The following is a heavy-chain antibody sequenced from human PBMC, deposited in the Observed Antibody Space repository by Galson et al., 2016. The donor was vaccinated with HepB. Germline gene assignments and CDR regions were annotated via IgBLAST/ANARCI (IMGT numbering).Heavy chain of an antibody. J-gene: IGHJ4*02. Sequence: SETLSLTCTVSGDSISSRSYYWAWIRQPPGKGLEWIGSIYYSGTTYYNPSLKSRVTISVDTFKAHFSLKLFSVTAADTAVYYCARQSADWDYPHYFDYWGQGTLVTVSS. D-gene: IGHD1-7*01. CDR1: GDSISSRSYY. CDR3: ARQSADWDYPHYFDY. V-gene: IGHV4-39*01. CDR2: IYYSGTT.